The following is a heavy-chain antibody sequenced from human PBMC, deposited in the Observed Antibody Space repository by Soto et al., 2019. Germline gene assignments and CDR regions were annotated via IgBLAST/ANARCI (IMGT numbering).Heavy chain of an antibody. Sequence: PGGSLRLSCAASGFTFSSYSMNWVRQAPGKGLEWVSSISSSSSYIYYADSVKGRFTISRDNAKNSLYLQMNSLRAEDTAVYYCTPAPIAAAGPQDYWGQGTLVTVSS. V-gene: IGHV3-21*03. CDR1: GFTFSSYS. J-gene: IGHJ4*02. CDR3: TPAPIAAAGPQDY. D-gene: IGHD6-13*01. CDR2: ISSSSSYI.